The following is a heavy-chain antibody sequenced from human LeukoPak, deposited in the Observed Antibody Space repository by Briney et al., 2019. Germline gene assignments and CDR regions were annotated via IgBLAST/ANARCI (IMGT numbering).Heavy chain of an antibody. CDR2: ISISGST. V-gene: IGHV4-4*07. CDR3: ARQSGGSYVFFDY. CDR1: GGSITSYY. Sequence: SETLSLTCTVSGGSITSYYWSWIRQPAGKGLEWIGRISISGSTNFNPSIKSRVTISIDGSKSQFSLKLISMTAANAAVYYCARQSGGSYVFFDYWGPGTLVAVSS. J-gene: IGHJ4*02. D-gene: IGHD2-15*01.